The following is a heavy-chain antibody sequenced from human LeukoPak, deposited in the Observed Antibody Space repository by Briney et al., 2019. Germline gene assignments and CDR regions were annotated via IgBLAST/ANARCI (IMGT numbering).Heavy chain of an antibody. CDR3: ARDLDFWSGYYNWFDP. D-gene: IGHD3-3*01. CDR1: GFTFSSYS. Sequence: PGGSLRLSCAASGFTFSSYSMNWVRQAPGKGLEWVSSISSSSSYIYYADSVKGRFTISRDNAKNSLYLQMNSLRAEDTAVYYCARDLDFWSGYYNWFDPWGEATLVTVSS. J-gene: IGHJ5*02. V-gene: IGHV3-21*01. CDR2: ISSSSSYI.